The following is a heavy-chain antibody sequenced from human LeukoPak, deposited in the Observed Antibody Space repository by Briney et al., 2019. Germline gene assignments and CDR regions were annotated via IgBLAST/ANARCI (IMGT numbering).Heavy chain of an antibody. CDR2: IYSGGST. V-gene: IGHV3-66*01. CDR1: GFTVSSNY. Sequence: GGSLGLSCAASGFTVSSNYMSWVRQAPGKGLEWVSVIYSGGSTYYADSVKGRFTISRDNSKNTLYLQMNSLRAEDTAVYYCARDFGIAAAGLFDYWGQGTLDTVSS. D-gene: IGHD6-13*01. CDR3: ARDFGIAAAGLFDY. J-gene: IGHJ4*02.